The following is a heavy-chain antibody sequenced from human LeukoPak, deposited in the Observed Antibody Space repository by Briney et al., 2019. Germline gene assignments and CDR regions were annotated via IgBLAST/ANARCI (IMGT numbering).Heavy chain of an antibody. CDR3: ARGGGSGSYYSLNWFDP. CDR2: INPSGGST. D-gene: IGHD3-10*01. V-gene: IGHV1-46*01. Sequence: ASVKVSCKASGYTFTSYYMHWVRQAPGQGLEWMGIINPSGGSTSYAQKFQGRVTMTRDTSISTAYMELSRLRSDDTAVYYCARGGGSGSYYSLNWFDPWGQGTLVTVSS. CDR1: GYTFTSYY. J-gene: IGHJ5*02.